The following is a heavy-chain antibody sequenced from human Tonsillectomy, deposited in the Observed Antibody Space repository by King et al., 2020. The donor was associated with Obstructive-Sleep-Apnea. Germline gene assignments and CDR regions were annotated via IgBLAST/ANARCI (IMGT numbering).Heavy chain of an antibody. J-gene: IGHJ4*02. CDR3: AGEGLELLRPFDY. D-gene: IGHD1-7*01. V-gene: IGHV1-18*04. CDR2: ISGYNGNT. CDR1: GYTFTSYG. Sequence: VQLVESGAEVKKPGASVKVSCKASGYTFTSYGISWVRQAPGQGLEGSGWISGYNGNTNYAQKLQGRGTITTDTSTSTAYMELRSLRSDDTAVYYCAGEGLELLRPFDYWGQGTLVTVSS.